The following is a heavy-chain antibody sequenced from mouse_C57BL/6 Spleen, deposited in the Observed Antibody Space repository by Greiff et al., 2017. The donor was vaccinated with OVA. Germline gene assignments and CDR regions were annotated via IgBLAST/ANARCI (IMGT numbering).Heavy chain of an antibody. CDR3: VRQGYGSSYAMDY. CDR2: IRSKSNNYAT. Sequence: EVNLVESGGGLVQPKGSLKLSCAASGFSFNTYAMNWVRQAPGKGLEWVARIRSKSNNYATYYADSVKDRFTISRDDSESMLYLQMNNLKTEDTAMYYCVRQGYGSSYAMDYWGQGTSVTVSS. CDR1: GFSFNTYA. J-gene: IGHJ4*01. D-gene: IGHD1-1*01. V-gene: IGHV10-1*01.